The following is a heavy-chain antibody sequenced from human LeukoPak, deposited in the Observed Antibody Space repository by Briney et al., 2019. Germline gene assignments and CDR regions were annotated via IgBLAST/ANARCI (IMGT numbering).Heavy chain of an antibody. CDR1: GFTFSDYW. V-gene: IGHV3-7*03. J-gene: IGHJ4*02. D-gene: IGHD2-21*01. Sequence: GGSLRLSCAASGFTFSDYWMSWVRQPPGNGLEWVAKINQGGSGEAYLDSVKGRFTIPRENAKISLFLQMKSLPADDTAVYYCVWCISGYGLDYWGEGTLVTVSS. CDR2: INQGGSGE. CDR3: VWCISGYGLDY.